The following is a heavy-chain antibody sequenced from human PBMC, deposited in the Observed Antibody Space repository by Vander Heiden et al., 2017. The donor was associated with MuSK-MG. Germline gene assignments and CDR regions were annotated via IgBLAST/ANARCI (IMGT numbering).Heavy chain of an antibody. CDR1: GGSISSGGYS. CDR2: IYQSGST. Sequence: QLQLQESGSGLVKPSQTLSLTCAVSGGSISSGGYSWGWIRQPPGKGREWMGYIYQSGSTYYNPSLKSRVTISVDRSKNQFSLKLSSVTAADTAVYYCARDTLRGSGMIYFDYWGQGTLVTVSS. D-gene: IGHD3-10*01. CDR3: ARDTLRGSGMIYFDY. J-gene: IGHJ4*02. V-gene: IGHV4-30-2*01.